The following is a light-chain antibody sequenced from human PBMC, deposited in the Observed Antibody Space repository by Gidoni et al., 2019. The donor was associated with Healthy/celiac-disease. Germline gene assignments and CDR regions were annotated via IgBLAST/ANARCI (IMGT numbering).Light chain of an antibody. CDR2: AAS. CDR3: QQSYSTPIFT. CDR1: QSISSY. Sequence: DIQMTQSPSSLSASVGDRVTITCRASQSISSYLNWYQQKPGKAPKLLIYAASSLHSGVPSRFSGSGSGTDFTLTISSLQPEDFATYYCQQSYSTPIFTFXPXTKVDIK. V-gene: IGKV1-39*01. J-gene: IGKJ3*01.